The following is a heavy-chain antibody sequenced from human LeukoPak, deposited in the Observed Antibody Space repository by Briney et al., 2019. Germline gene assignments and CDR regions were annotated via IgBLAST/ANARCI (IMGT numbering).Heavy chain of an antibody. CDR3: ARALRSGSESYYTPTNWFDP. J-gene: IGHJ5*02. CDR2: INHSGST. Sequence: SETLSLTCAVYGGSFSGYYWSWIRQPPGKGLEWIGEINHSGSTNYNPSLKSRVTISVDASKNQFSLKLSSVTAADTAVYYCARALRSGSESYYTPTNWFDPWGQGTLVTVSS. D-gene: IGHD3-10*01. V-gene: IGHV4-34*01. CDR1: GGSFSGYY.